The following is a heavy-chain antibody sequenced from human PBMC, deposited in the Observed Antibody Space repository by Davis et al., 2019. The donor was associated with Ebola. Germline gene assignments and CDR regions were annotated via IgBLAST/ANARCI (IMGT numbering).Heavy chain of an antibody. CDR3: AREDYIWGSYRYDLFLDY. CDR2: ISSSSSYI. CDR1: GFTFSSYS. D-gene: IGHD3-16*02. Sequence: PGESLKISCAASGFTFSSYSMNWVRQAPGKGLEWVSSISSSSSYIYYADSVKGRFTISRDNAKNSLYLQMNSLRAEDTAVYYCAREDYIWGSYRYDLFLDYWGQGTLVTVSS. V-gene: IGHV3-21*01. J-gene: IGHJ4*02.